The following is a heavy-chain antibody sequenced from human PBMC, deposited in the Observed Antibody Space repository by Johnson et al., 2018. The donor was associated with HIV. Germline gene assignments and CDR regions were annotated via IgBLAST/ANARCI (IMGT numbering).Heavy chain of an antibody. CDR3: AKTYYYDSSGSRAFDI. V-gene: IGHV3-30*02. Sequence: VQLVESGGGVVPPGGSLRLSCAASGFTFSNYGMHWVRQAPGKGLEWVAFIRYDGSNKYYADSVKGRFTISRDNSKNTLYLQMNSLRADDTAVYYCAKTYYYDSSGSRAFDIWGQGTMVTVYS. CDR1: GFTFSNYG. D-gene: IGHD3-22*01. CDR2: IRYDGSNK. J-gene: IGHJ3*02.